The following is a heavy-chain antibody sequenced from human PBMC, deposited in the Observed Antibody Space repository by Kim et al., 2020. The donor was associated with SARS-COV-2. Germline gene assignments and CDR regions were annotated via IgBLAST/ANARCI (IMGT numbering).Heavy chain of an antibody. V-gene: IGHV3-53*01. Sequence: GGSLRLSCAASEFTVSSNYMSWVRQAPGKGLEWVSVIYSGGSTYYADSVKGRFTISRDNSKNTLYLQMNSLRAEDTAVYYCARDLSGGAAFDIWGQGTRVTVSS. CDR3: ARDLSGGAAFDI. J-gene: IGHJ3*02. CDR2: IYSGGST. CDR1: EFTVSSNY. D-gene: IGHD7-27*01.